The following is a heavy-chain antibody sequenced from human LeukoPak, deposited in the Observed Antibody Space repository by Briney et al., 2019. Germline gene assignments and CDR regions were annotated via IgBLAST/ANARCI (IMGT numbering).Heavy chain of an antibody. CDR3: ARVGRGCSSIRCYWEDWFDP. V-gene: IGHV1-18*01. J-gene: IGHJ5*02. D-gene: IGHD2-2*01. CDR2: ISVYNANA. Sequence: ASVKLSCKASGYTFTNYGITWIREAPGQGPEWLGWISVYNANAHYAQNVQGRVTLTTDTSTNTAYMELRGLTSDDTAMYYCARVGRGCSSIRCYWEDWFDPWGQGTLVSVSS. CDR1: GYTFTNYG.